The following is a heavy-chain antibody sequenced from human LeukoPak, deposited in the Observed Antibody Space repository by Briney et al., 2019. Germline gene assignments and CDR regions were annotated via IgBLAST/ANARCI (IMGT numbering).Heavy chain of an antibody. Sequence: GRPLRLSCAAAGFTFSTYAMHWVRQAPGKGLEWVARISRDESSKFYADSVKGRFTISRDNYENTLYLQMNSLRAEDTAVYYCAREWFGEYVWGQGTTVTVSS. CDR2: ISRDESSK. CDR1: GFTFSTYA. J-gene: IGHJ6*02. V-gene: IGHV3-30-3*01. D-gene: IGHD3-10*01. CDR3: AREWFGEYV.